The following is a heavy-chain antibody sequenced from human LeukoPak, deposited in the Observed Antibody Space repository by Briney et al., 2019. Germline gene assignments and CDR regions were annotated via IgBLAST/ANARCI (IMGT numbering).Heavy chain of an antibody. CDR2: IYTGGNT. J-gene: IGHJ4*02. Sequence: GGSLRLSCAASGFTVSSNYMSWVRQAPGQGLEWVSVIYTGGNTYYADSVKGRFTISRNNSKNTLYLHMNSLRAEDAAVYYCARVGSGDIYGYGDYWGQGTLVTVSS. V-gene: IGHV3-66*01. CDR3: ARVGSGDIYGYGDY. D-gene: IGHD5-18*01. CDR1: GFTVSSNY.